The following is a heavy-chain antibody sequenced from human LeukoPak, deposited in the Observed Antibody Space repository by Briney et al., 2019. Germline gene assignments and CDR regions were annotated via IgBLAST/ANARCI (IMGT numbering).Heavy chain of an antibody. J-gene: IGHJ4*02. Sequence: GSLSLSFAASGFAFSSYAMSWVRPAPGEGVGWVSTIGLCGSSTYYAGSVKGRFNICRDNFKNTLYLRMNSLRAEDTAVYYCAKEFVPGNFHDWSQETLVTVSS. V-gene: IGHV3-23*01. CDR2: IGLCGSST. CDR3: AKEFVPGNFHD. CDR1: GFAFSSYA. D-gene: IGHD2-21*01.